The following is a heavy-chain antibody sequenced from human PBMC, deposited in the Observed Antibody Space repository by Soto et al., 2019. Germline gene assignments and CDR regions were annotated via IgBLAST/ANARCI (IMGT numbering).Heavy chain of an antibody. CDR3: ARDIVVVPAGINGGFDY. V-gene: IGHV6-1*01. J-gene: IGHJ4*02. Sequence: SQTLSLTCAISGDSVSSNSAAWNWIRQSPSRGLEWLGRTYYRSKWYNDYAVSVKSRITINPDTSKNQFSLQLNSVTPEDTAVYYCARDIVVVPAGINGGFDYWGQGTLVTVSS. D-gene: IGHD2-2*01. CDR2: TYYRSKWYN. CDR1: GDSVSSNSAA.